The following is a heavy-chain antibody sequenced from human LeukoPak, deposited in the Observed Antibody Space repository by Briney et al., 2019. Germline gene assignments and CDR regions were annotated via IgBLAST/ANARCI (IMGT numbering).Heavy chain of an antibody. J-gene: IGHJ5*02. CDR2: IGTSGDYI. CDR3: AREEMGGTTRSGALT. D-gene: IGHD1-14*01. V-gene: IGHV3-21*01. Sequence: GGSLRLSCTASGFIFSTYNMNWVRQAPGKGLEWVSSIGTSGDYIYYADSVQGRFTISRDDAENSLYLQMNSLRAEDTAVYYCAREEMGGTTRSGALTWGQGTLVTVSS. CDR1: GFIFSTYN.